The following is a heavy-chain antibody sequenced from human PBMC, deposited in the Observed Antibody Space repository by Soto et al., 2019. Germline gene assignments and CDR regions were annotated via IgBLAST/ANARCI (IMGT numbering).Heavy chain of an antibody. D-gene: IGHD3-16*01. CDR3: FRGGVTSRSFDY. Sequence: VESLKISCNASGYIIKNYWIGWVRQRTVQGLEWMWICSPADSDTRYSPSFQGHVSISIGKSISTAYVQWSSLKASDSAIYYCFRGGVTSRSFDYWGQGTLVTFSS. CDR1: GYIIKNYW. J-gene: IGHJ4*02. V-gene: IGHV5-51*01. CDR2: CSPADSDT.